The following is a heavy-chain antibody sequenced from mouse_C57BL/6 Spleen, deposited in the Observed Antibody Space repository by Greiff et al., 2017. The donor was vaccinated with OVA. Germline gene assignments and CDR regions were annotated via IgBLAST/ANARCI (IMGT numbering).Heavy chain of an antibody. V-gene: IGHV1-59*01. CDR2: IDPSDSYT. J-gene: IGHJ4*01. D-gene: IGHD1-1*01. CDR3: ARWEYGSSGAMDY. CDR1: GYTFTSYW. Sequence: VQLQQPGAELVRPGTSVKLSCKASGYTFTSYWMHWVKQRPGQGLEWIGVIDPSDSYTNYNQKFKGKATLTVDTSSSTAYLQLSSLTSEDSAVYYCARWEYGSSGAMDYWGQGTSVTVSS.